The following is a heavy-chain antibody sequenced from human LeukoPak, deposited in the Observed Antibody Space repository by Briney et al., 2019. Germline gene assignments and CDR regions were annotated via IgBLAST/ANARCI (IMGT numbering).Heavy chain of an antibody. V-gene: IGHV3-33*01. J-gene: IGHJ4*02. Sequence: SCKASGYTFTSYYMHWVRQAPGKGLEWVAVIWYDGSNKYYADSVKGRFTISRDNSKNTLYLQMNSLRAEDTAVYYCARDPVDSGSYYFDYWGQGTLVTVSS. CDR2: IWYDGSNK. CDR3: ARDPVDSGSYYFDY. D-gene: IGHD1-26*01. CDR1: GYTFTSYY.